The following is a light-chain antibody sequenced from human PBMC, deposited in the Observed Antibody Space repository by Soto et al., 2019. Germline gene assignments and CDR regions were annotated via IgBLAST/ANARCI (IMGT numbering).Light chain of an antibody. CDR3: QQSYSTPIT. CDR2: AAS. J-gene: IGKJ5*01. V-gene: IGKV1-39*01. CDR1: QTINIF. Sequence: DIRMTQSPSSLSASVGYRVTITCRASQTINIFLKWYQQKPGKAPMLLIYAASNLQSGVPSRFSGSGSGTDFTLTINSLQPEDFATYYCQQSYSTPITFGQGTRLEIK.